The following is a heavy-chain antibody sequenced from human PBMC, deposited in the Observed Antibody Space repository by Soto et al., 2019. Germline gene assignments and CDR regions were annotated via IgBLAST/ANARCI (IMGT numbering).Heavy chain of an antibody. CDR1: GGSFRGYY. Sequence: TLSLTCAVYGGSFRGYYWSWIRQPPGKGLEWIGEINHRGTINYNPSLRSRVTISVDTSKNEFSLKLSSVTAADTAVYYCARGGVFISGGMLWLLPWGHGILATVS. J-gene: IGHJ5*02. CDR3: ARGGVFISGGMLWLLP. D-gene: IGHD3-3*01. V-gene: IGHV4-34*01. CDR2: INHRGTI.